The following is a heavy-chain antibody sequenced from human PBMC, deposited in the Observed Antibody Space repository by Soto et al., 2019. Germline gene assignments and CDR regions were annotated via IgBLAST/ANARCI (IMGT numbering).Heavy chain of an antibody. J-gene: IGHJ6*02. CDR3: ASASYDAYYYYGMDV. CDR1: GFTFDDYA. V-gene: IGHV3-9*01. Sequence: LRLSCAASGFTFDDYAMHWVRQAPGKGLEWVSGISWNSGSIGYADSVKGRFTISRDNAKNSLYLQMNSLRAEDTAVYYCASASYDAYYYYGMDVWGQGTTVTVSS. CDR2: ISWNSGSI. D-gene: IGHD3-3*01.